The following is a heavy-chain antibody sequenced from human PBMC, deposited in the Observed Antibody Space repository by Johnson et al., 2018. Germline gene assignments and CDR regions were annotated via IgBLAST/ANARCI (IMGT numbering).Heavy chain of an antibody. J-gene: IGHJ3*02. Sequence: QVQLVQSGGGVVQPGRSLRLSCAASGFTFSSYAMHWVRQAPGTGLAWVAVISYDGSNKYYADPVKGRFTTSRDNSRNTLSLQLNRLRAEDSAVYYCANTHVEMATIGGAFDIWGQGTTVTVSS. V-gene: IGHV3-30-3*01. D-gene: IGHD5-24*01. CDR1: GFTFSSYA. CDR2: ISYDGSNK. CDR3: ANTHVEMATIGGAFDI.